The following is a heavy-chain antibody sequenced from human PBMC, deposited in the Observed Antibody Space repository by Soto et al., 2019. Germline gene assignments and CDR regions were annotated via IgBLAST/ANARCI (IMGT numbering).Heavy chain of an antibody. CDR3: AVNLPSETYYYYGMDV. J-gene: IGHJ6*02. V-gene: IGHV5-51*01. Sequence: KVSCKASGGTFSSYWIGWVRQMPGKGLEWMGIIYPGDSDTRYSPSFQGQVTISADKSISTAYLQWSSLKASDTAMYYCAVNLPSETYYYYGMDVWGQGTTVTVSS. D-gene: IGHD2-2*01. CDR1: GGTFSSYW. CDR2: IYPGDSDT.